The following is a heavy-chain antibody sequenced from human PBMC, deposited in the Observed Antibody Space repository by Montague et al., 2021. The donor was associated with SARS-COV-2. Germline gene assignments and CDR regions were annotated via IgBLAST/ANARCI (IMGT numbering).Heavy chain of an antibody. CDR2: ISISAST. D-gene: IGHD6-19*01. CDR1: GGSISSGSYY. V-gene: IGHV4-61*02. J-gene: IGHJ4*02. Sequence: TLSLTCTVSGGSISSGSYYWSWIRQPAGKGLEWIGRISISASTNYNPSLKSRVTISVDTSKNQFPLKLSSVTAADTAVYYCARDIAVAGLFDYWGQGTLVTVSS. CDR3: ARDIAVAGLFDY.